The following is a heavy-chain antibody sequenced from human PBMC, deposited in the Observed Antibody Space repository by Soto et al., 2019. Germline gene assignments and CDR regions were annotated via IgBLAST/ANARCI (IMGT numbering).Heavy chain of an antibody. D-gene: IGHD6-19*01. CDR1: GFTFSSYA. CDR2: ISYDGSNK. J-gene: IGHJ4*02. Sequence: QVQLVESGGGVVQPGRSLRLSCAASGFTFSSYAMHWVRQAPGKGLEWVAVISYDGSNKYYADSVKGRFTISRDNSKNTYLQMNSLRDEDTAVYYCARDKSPYSSGWHNRHFDYWGQGTLVTVSS. V-gene: IGHV3-30-3*01. CDR3: ARDKSPYSSGWHNRHFDY.